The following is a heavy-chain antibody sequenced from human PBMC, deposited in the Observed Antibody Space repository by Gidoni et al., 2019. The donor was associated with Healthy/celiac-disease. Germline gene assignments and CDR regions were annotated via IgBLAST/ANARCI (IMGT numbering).Heavy chain of an antibody. CDR1: GGAISSSSYY. Sequence: QLHLQEAGPGLGKRSETRCLTCTGAGGAISSSSYYWGWIRQPPGKGLEWIGSIYYSGSTYSNPSLQSRVTISVDTSKTQFSLKLHSVTAADTAVYFCARRGCGIAVAGSCLDYWGQGTLVTVSS. CDR3: ARRGCGIAVAGSCLDY. J-gene: IGHJ4*02. D-gene: IGHD6-19*01. V-gene: IGHV4-39*01. CDR2: IYYSGST.